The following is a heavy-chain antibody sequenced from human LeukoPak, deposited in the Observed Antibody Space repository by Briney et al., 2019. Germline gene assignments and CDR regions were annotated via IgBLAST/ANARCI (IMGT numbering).Heavy chain of an antibody. CDR3: ARGLIWSPPYCLDY. V-gene: IGHV3-23*01. Sequence: GGSLRLSCVASGFTFNSYAMSWVRQAPGKGLEWVSVISGSGGSTYYADSVKGRFTISRYNSKEMLYLQMSSLRAEDTAVYYCARGLIWSPPYCLDYWGQGTLVTVSS. D-gene: IGHD2-15*01. CDR1: GFTFNSYA. J-gene: IGHJ4*02. CDR2: ISGSGGST.